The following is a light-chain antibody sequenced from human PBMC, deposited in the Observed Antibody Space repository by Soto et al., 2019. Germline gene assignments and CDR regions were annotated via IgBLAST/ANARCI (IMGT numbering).Light chain of an antibody. CDR1: SSNIGSNY. CDR3: ATWDGSLTGWV. CDR2: RNN. Sequence: QSALTQPPSASGTPGQRVTISCSGSSSNIGSNYVYWYQQLPGTAPKLLIYRNNQRPSGVPDRFSGSKSGTSASLAISGLRSEDEADYCCATWDGSLTGWVFGGGTKLTVL. V-gene: IGLV1-47*01. J-gene: IGLJ3*02.